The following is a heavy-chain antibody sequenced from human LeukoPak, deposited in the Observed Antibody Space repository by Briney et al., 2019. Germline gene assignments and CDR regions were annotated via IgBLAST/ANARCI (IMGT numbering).Heavy chain of an antibody. CDR3: ARDAPYCSSTSCPINYFDY. D-gene: IGHD2-2*01. V-gene: IGHV4-39*07. Sequence: PSETLSLTCTVSGGSISSSSYYWGWIRQPPGKGLEWIGSIYYSGSTYYNPSLKSRVTISVDTSKNQFSLKLSSVTAADTAVYYCARDAPYCSSTSCPINYFDYWGQGTLVTVSS. J-gene: IGHJ4*02. CDR2: IYYSGST. CDR1: GGSISSSSYY.